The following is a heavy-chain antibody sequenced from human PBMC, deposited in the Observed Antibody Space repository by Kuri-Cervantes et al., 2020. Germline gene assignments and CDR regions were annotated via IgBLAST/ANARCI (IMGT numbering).Heavy chain of an antibody. CDR2: IWYDGSNK. CDR1: GFTFDDYA. D-gene: IGHD5-18*01. CDR3: ARGGQLWGRFDY. Sequence: GGSLRLSCAASGFTFDDYAMHWVRQAPGKGLEWVAVIWYDGSNKYYADSVKGRFTISRDNAKNSLYLQMNSLSDEDTAVYYCARGGQLWGRFDYWGQGTLVTVSS. J-gene: IGHJ4*02. V-gene: IGHV3-33*08.